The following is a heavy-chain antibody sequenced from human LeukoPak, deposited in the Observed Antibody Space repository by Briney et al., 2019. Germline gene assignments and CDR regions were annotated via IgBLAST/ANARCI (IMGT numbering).Heavy chain of an antibody. CDR3: ARGGVVVAAWGLCVAFDI. CDR1: GYTFTRHY. CDR2: INPGGSWT. J-gene: IGHJ3*02. Sequence: GASVKVSCKASGYTFTRHYMHWVRQAPGQGLEWMGVINPGGSWTSYAQKFQGRVTMTRDTSISTAYMELSRLRSDDTAVYYCARGGVVVAAWGLCVAFDIWGQGTMVTVSS. V-gene: IGHV1-46*01. D-gene: IGHD2-15*01.